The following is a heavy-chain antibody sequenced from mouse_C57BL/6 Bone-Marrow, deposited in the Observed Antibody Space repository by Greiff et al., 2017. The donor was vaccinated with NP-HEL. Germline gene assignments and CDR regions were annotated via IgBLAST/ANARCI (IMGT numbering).Heavy chain of an antibody. Sequence: EVKLQESGGGLVQPGGSLKLSCAASGFTFSDYYMYWVRQTPEKRLEWVAYISNGGGSTYYPDTVKGRFTISRDNAKNTLYLQMSRLKSEDTAMYYCARRTYYYGSSYFCAMDYWGQGTSVTVSS. D-gene: IGHD1-1*01. CDR3: ARRTYYYGSSYFCAMDY. CDR2: ISNGGGST. CDR1: GFTFSDYY. V-gene: IGHV5-12*01. J-gene: IGHJ4*01.